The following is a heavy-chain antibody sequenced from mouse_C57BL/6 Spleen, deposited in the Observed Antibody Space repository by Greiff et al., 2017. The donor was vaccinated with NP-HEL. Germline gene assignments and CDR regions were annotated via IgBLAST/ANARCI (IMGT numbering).Heavy chain of an antibody. Sequence: VQLQQSGPELVKPGASVKIPCKASGYTFTDYNMDWVKQSHGKSLEWIGDINPNNGGTIYNQKFKGKATLTVDKSSSTAYMELRSLTSEDTAVYYCERYLYYYGRSDDWYFEVWGTGATVTVSS. J-gene: IGHJ1*03. CDR3: ERYLYYYGRSDDWYFEV. D-gene: IGHD1-1*01. CDR2: INPNNGGT. V-gene: IGHV1-18*01. CDR1: GYTFTDYN.